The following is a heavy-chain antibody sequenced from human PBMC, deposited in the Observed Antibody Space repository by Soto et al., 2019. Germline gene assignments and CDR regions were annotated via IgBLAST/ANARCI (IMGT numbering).Heavy chain of an antibody. Sequence: ASVKRSCKASGYTFTSYVISCVLQAPAQGLEWMGWISAYNGNTNYAQKLQGRVTMTTDTSTSTAYMELRSLRSDDTAVYYCARRMYNWNDGFDYYYYMDVWGKGTTVTVSS. V-gene: IGHV1-18*01. CDR2: ISAYNGNT. J-gene: IGHJ6*03. CDR1: GYTFTSYV. CDR3: ARRMYNWNDGFDYYYYMDV. D-gene: IGHD1-1*01.